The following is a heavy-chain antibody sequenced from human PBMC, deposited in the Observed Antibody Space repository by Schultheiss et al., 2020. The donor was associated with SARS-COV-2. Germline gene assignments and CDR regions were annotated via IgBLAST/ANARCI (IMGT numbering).Heavy chain of an antibody. Sequence: GGSLRLSCVVSGLTFDDYAMHWVRQAPGKGLEWVSGISWNSGSIGYADSVKGRFTISRDNAKNSLYLQMNSLRAEDTALYYCAGSNYDSSGYYPGYFDYWGQGTLVTVSS. CDR1: GLTFDDYA. CDR3: AGSNYDSSGYYPGYFDY. CDR2: ISWNSGSI. D-gene: IGHD3-22*01. J-gene: IGHJ4*02. V-gene: IGHV3-9*01.